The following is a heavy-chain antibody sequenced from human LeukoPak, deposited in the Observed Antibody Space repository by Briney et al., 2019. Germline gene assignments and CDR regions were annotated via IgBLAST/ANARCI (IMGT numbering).Heavy chain of an antibody. V-gene: IGHV3-53*01. CDR2: IYSGGST. CDR1: GFTVSSNY. J-gene: IGHJ6*02. CDR3: ARDLYYYGMDV. Sequence: GGSLRLSCAASGFTVSSNYMSWVSQAPGKGLEWVSVIYSGGSTYYADSVKGRFTISRDNSKNTLFLLMNSLRAEDTAVYYCARDLYYYGMDVWGQGTTVTVSS.